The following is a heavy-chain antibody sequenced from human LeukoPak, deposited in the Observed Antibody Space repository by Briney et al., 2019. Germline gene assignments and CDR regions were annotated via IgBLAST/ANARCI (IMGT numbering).Heavy chain of an antibody. D-gene: IGHD2-8*02. CDR3: ASEAFCAGGSCNVQRVAS. CDR2: IDTNTGAT. V-gene: IGHV1-2*02. Sequence: GASVTVSCKASGYTFTSYYIHWVRQAPGQGLERMGWIDTNTGATKYAQKFQGRVTITRDTSTGTAYMELSSLISGDTALYYCASEAFCAGGSCNVQRVASWGPGTLVTVSS. CDR1: GYTFTSYY. J-gene: IGHJ4*02.